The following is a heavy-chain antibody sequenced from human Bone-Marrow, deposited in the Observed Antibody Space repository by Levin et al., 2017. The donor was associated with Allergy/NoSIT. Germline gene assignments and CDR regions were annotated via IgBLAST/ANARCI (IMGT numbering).Heavy chain of an antibody. J-gene: IGHJ4*02. Sequence: AGGSLRLSCAASGFTFSSYAMHWVRQAPGKGLEWVAVISYDGSNKYYADSVKGRFTISRDNSKNTLYLQMNSLRAEDTAVYYCAREHDYWGQGTLVTVSS. CDR1: GFTFSSYA. CDR3: AREHDY. V-gene: IGHV3-30-3*01. CDR2: ISYDGSNK.